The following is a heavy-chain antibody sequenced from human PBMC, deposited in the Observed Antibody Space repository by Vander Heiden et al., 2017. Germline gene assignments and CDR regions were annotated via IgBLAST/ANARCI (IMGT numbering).Heavy chain of an antibody. Sequence: EVQLVESGGGVVRPGGSLRLSCAASGFTFDDYGMSWVRQAPGEGLEWVSGINWNGASTGDADAVKGRFTISRDNAKNYLYLQMNSRRAEDTALYRCAMEGIAADAFDIWGQGKMVTVS. CDR3: AMEGIAADAFDI. J-gene: IGHJ3*02. CDR1: GFTFDDYG. D-gene: IGHD6-13*01. V-gene: IGHV3-20*01. CDR2: INWNGAST.